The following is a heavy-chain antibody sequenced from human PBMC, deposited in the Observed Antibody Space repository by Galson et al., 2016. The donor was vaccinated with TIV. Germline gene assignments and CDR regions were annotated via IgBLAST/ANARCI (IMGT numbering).Heavy chain of an antibody. Sequence: CAISGDSVSSTSAAWNWIRQSPSRGLEWLGRTYYRSTWYNDYAASLKRRITINPDTSKNQSSLQLTSVTPEDAAVYYCARGALDTDRQYYYYYGLDVWGQGTAVTVSS. J-gene: IGHJ6*02. D-gene: IGHD1-1*01. CDR2: TYYRSTWYN. CDR1: GDSVSSTSAA. CDR3: ARGALDTDRQYYYYYGLDV. V-gene: IGHV6-1*01.